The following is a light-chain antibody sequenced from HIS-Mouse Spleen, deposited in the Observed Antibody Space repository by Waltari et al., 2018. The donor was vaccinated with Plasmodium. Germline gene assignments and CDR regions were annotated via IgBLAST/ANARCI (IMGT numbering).Light chain of an antibody. V-gene: IGKV3-15*01. J-gene: IGKJ3*01. CDR2: GAS. CDR3: QQYNNWSFT. CDR1: QSVSSN. Sequence: EIVMTQSPATLSVSPGERATLSCRASQSVSSNLAWYQQKPGQAPRLLIYGASTRATGIPARFSGSGSGTEFTLTISSLQSEDFAVYYCQQYNNWSFTFGPGTKVAI.